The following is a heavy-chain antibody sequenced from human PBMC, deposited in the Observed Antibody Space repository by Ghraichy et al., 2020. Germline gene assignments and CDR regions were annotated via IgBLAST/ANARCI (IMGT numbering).Heavy chain of an antibody. V-gene: IGHV1-8*01. CDR3: ARDLSWRGHIYYYYYGMDV. J-gene: IGHJ6*02. D-gene: IGHD6-13*01. Sequence: ASVKVSCKASGYTFTSYDINWVRQATGQGLEWMGWMNPNSGNTGYAQKFQGRVTMTRNTSISTAYMELSSLRSEDTAVYYCARDLSWRGHIYYYYYGMDVWGQGTTVTVSS. CDR1: GYTFTSYD. CDR2: MNPNSGNT.